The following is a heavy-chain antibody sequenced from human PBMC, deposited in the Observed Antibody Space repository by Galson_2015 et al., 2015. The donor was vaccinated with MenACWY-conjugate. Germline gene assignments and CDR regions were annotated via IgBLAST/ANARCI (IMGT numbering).Heavy chain of an antibody. Sequence: SLRLSCAASGFTFSSYWMYWVRQAPGRGLVWVSRINNDGSKTAYADSVKGRFTISRDNAKNTLYLQMSSLRAEDTAVYYCVRDDNYGSGSYNWFDTWGQGALVTVSS. CDR2: INNDGSKT. D-gene: IGHD3-10*01. V-gene: IGHV3-74*01. CDR3: VRDDNYGSGSYNWFDT. J-gene: IGHJ5*02. CDR1: GFTFSSYW.